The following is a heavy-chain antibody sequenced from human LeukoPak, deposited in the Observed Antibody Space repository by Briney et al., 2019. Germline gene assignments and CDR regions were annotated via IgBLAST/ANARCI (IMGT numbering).Heavy chain of an antibody. V-gene: IGHV4-61*02. J-gene: IGHJ4*02. D-gene: IGHD3-22*01. Sequence: PSQTLSLTCTVSGGSITSGGYYWTWIRQPAGKGLEWIGRIYTSGSTNYNPSLKSRVTMSVDTSKNQFSLKLSSVTAADTAVYYCARDRPWEYYDSSGYVRSYYFDYWGQGTLVTVSS. CDR2: IYTSGST. CDR1: GGSITSGGYY. CDR3: ARDRPWEYYDSSGYVRSYYFDY.